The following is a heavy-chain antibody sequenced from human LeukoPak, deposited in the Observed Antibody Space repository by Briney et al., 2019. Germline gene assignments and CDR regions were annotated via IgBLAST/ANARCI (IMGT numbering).Heavy chain of an antibody. CDR2: ISSSSSYI. J-gene: IGHJ5*02. CDR3: GRDVGP. CDR1: GFTFSSYR. Sequence: TGGSLRLSCAASGFTFSSYRMNWVRQAPGKGLEWVSSISSSSSYIYYADSVKGRFTISRDSSKNTMYLQMNSLRVEDTAMYYCGRDVGPWGQGTLVTASS. V-gene: IGHV3-21*04.